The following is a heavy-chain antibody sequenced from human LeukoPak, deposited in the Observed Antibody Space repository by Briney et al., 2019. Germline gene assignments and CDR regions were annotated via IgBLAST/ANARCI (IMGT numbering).Heavy chain of an antibody. V-gene: IGHV3-72*01. D-gene: IGHD6-19*01. J-gene: IGHJ4*02. CDR2: IRPKGNNYAT. CDR1: GFTFSDHS. CDR3: HDLGNGGSGMG. Sequence: GSLRLSCEGSGFTFSDHSMDWVRQAPGKGLEWVGRIRPKGNNYATYYAASVKGRFTISRDDSKNSLYLQMDSLKTDDTAVYLCHDLGNGGSGMGWGQGTLVTVSS.